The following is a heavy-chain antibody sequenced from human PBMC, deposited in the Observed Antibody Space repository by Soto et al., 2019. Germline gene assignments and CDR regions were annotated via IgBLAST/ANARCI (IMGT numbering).Heavy chain of an antibody. J-gene: IGHJ4*02. Sequence: QLQLQESGPGLVKPSETLSLTCTVSGGSISSSSYYWGWIRQPPGKGLEWIGSIYYSGSTYYNPSLKSRVTTSVDTSKPQCSLKLSSVTAADTAVYYCARRGSGSYSDYWGQGTLVTVSS. D-gene: IGHD3-10*01. CDR3: ARRGSGSYSDY. CDR2: IYYSGST. CDR1: GGSISSSSYY. V-gene: IGHV4-39*01.